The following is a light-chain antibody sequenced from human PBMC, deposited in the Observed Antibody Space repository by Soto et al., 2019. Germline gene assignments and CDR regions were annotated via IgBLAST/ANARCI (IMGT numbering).Light chain of an antibody. V-gene: IGKV1-33*01. Sequence: DIPMTQSPSSLSASVGDRVTITCQASQDIINYLNWYQQKPGKAPKLLLYDASSLETGVPSRFSGSGSGRDFILTIRSLQPEDTATYYCQQYHNPTLTFGRSTKVDIK. CDR2: DAS. CDR3: QQYHNPTLT. CDR1: QDIINY. J-gene: IGKJ3*01.